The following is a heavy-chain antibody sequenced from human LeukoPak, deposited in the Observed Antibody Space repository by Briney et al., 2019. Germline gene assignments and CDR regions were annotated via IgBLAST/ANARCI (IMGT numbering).Heavy chain of an antibody. CDR2: ISSSSSYI. CDR3: ARVYYDSSGYYDH. CDR1: GFTFSSYS. V-gene: IGHV3-21*01. Sequence: GGSLRLSCAASGFTFSSYSMNWVRQAPGKGLEWVSSISSSSSYIYYADSVKGRFTISRDNAKNSLYLQMNSLSTEDTAVYYCARVYYDSSGYYDHWGQGTLVTVSS. J-gene: IGHJ4*02. D-gene: IGHD3-22*01.